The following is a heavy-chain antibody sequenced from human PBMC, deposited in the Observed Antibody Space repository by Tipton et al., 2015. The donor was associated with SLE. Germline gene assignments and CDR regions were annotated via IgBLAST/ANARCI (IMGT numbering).Heavy chain of an antibody. CDR3: ARDPWGTVTGSFDI. J-gene: IGHJ3*02. D-gene: IGHD6-19*01. Sequence: TLSLTCSVSGYSISSAYYWGWIRQPPGRGLEWIVTIHHSGSTYYNPSLKSRVTTSVDTSKNQFSLNLRSVTAADTAVYHCARDPWGTVTGSFDIWGQGTLVTVSS. CDR1: GYSISSAYY. V-gene: IGHV4-38-2*02. CDR2: IHHSGST.